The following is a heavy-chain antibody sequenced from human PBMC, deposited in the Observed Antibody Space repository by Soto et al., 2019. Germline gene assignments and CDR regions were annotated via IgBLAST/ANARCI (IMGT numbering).Heavy chain of an antibody. J-gene: IGHJ6*02. V-gene: IGHV3-72*01. CDR3: ARAGFGHGLDV. D-gene: IGHD3-16*01. Sequence: EVELVESGGGLVQAGGYLRVSFGVSGFTSSDHYMDWVRQAPGKGLEWVGRTANKRSRYTTEYAASVKGRFIISRDESKSSVYLQMNSLKIEDTAVYYCARAGFGHGLDVWGQGTTVTVSS. CDR2: TANKRSRYTT. CDR1: GFTSSDHY.